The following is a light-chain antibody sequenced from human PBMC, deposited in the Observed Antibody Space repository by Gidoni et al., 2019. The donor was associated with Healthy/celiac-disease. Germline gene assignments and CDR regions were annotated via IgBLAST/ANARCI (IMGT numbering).Light chain of an antibody. J-gene: IGKJ5*01. CDR3: QQYGSSRST. Sequence: DIVLTQSPGTLSLSPGESATLSCRANQSVSSSYLAWYPQKPGQAHRLLIYGASSRATGIPDRFSGSGSGTDFTLTISRLELEDFAVYYCQQYGSSRSTFGQGTRLESK. CDR2: GAS. CDR1: QSVSSSY. V-gene: IGKV3-20*01.